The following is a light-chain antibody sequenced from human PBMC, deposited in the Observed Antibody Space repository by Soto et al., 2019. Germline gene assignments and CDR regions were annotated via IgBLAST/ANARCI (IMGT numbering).Light chain of an antibody. V-gene: IGLV2-14*01. CDR1: SSDIGGHHF. CDR3: SSYTSSSLYV. CDR2: EVT. Sequence: QSVLTQPASVSGSPGQSITISRTGTSSDIGGHHFVSWYQQQSGKAPKLVIYEVTDRPSGVSDRFSGSKSGNTASLTISGLQPEDEADYYCSSYTSSSLYVFGTGTKVTVL. J-gene: IGLJ1*01.